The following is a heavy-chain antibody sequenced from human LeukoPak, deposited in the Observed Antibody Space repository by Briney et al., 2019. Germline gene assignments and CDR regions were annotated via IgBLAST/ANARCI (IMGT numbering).Heavy chain of an antibody. J-gene: IGHJ4*02. CDR2: ISGSGGST. D-gene: IGHD3-10*01. Sequence: PGGSLRLSCTGSGFTFGDYAMTWVRQAPGKGLEWVSAISGSGGSTYYADSVKGRFTISRDNSKNTLYLQMNSLRAEDTAVYYCAAGGSPPHYFDYWGQGTLVTVSS. CDR3: AAGGSPPHYFDY. CDR1: GFTFGDYA. V-gene: IGHV3-23*01.